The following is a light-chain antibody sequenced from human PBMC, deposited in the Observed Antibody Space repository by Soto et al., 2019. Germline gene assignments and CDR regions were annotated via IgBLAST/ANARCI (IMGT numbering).Light chain of an antibody. CDR1: SSDVGSYNL. J-gene: IGLJ2*01. Sequence: QSALTQPASVSGSPGQSITISCTGTSSDVGSYNLVSWYQQHPGKAPKLMIYEGSKRPSGVSNRFSGSKSGNTASLTISGLQAEDEADYYCCSYAGGGTVVFGGGTKLTVL. CDR3: CSYAGGGTVV. V-gene: IGLV2-23*01. CDR2: EGS.